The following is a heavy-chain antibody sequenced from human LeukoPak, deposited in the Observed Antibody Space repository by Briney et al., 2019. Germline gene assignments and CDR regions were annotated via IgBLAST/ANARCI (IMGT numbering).Heavy chain of an antibody. CDR1: GYSFTSYW. V-gene: IGHV5-51*01. CDR2: IYPGDSDT. CDR3: ARRYCTNGVCSFGFDY. Sequence: GEPLKISCKGSGYSFTSYWTGWVRQMPGKGLEWMGIIYPGDSDTRYSPSFQGQVTISADKSISTAYLQWSSLKASDTAMYYCARRYCTNGVCSFGFDYWGQGTLVTVSS. J-gene: IGHJ4*02. D-gene: IGHD2-8*01.